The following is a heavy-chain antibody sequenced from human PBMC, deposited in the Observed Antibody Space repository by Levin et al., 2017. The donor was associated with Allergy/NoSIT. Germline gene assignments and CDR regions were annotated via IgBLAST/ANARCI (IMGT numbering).Heavy chain of an antibody. J-gene: IGHJ5*02. CDR1: GYTFTVSY. CDR3: ARGQSSRSSCCLDS. D-gene: IGHD2-2*01. CDR2: INPYSGDT. V-gene: IGHV1-2*02. Sequence: GESLKISCKASGYTFTVSYMHWVRQAPGQGLEWMGWINPYSGDTNFAQNFQGRVTMTRDTSISTAFMELSRLRSDDTAVYFCARGQSSRSSCCLDSWGQGTLVTVSS.